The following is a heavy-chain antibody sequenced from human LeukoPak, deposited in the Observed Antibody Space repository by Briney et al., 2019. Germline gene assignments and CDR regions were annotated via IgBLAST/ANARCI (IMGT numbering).Heavy chain of an antibody. CDR1: GGTLNSYA. CDR3: ARGITTSTDPGFDP. J-gene: IGHJ5*02. Sequence: SVKVSCRASGGTLNSYAISWVRQAPGQGLEWMGGIIPIFGTANYAQKFQGRVTITADESTSTAYMELSSLRSEDTAVYYCARGITTSTDPGFDPWGQGTLVTVSS. D-gene: IGHD3-3*01. CDR2: IIPIFGTA. V-gene: IGHV1-69*13.